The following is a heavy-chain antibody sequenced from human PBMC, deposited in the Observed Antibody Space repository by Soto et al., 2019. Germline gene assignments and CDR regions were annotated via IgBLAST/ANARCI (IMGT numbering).Heavy chain of an antibody. CDR1: GYTFTSYG. Sequence: QVRLEQSGPEVKKTGASVKVSCKASGYTFTSYGISWVRQAPGQGLEWMGWINIYSGDANYAQRFQDRVTMXXXTXXNTVYMEMRSLGSDDTAVYYCARALYYYDNSGLAYWGQGTLVTVSS. D-gene: IGHD3-22*01. J-gene: IGHJ4*02. V-gene: IGHV1-18*01. CDR3: ARALYYYDNSGLAY. CDR2: INIYSGDA.